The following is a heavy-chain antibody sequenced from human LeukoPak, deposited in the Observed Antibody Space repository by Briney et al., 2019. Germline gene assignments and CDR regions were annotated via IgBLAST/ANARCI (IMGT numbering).Heavy chain of an antibody. Sequence: GASVKVSCKASGYTFTGYYMHWVRQAPGQGLEWMGWINPNSGGTNYAQKFQGRVTMTRDTSISTAYMELSRLRSDDTAVYYCARDKSGIVESGAFDIWGQGTMVTVSS. J-gene: IGHJ3*02. CDR1: GYTFTGYY. CDR3: ARDKSGIVESGAFDI. V-gene: IGHV1-2*02. D-gene: IGHD6-13*01. CDR2: INPNSGGT.